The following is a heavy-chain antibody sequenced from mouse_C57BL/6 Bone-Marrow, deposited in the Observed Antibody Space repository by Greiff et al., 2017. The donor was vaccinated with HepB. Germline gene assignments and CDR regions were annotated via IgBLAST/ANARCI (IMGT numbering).Heavy chain of an antibody. CDR1: GYAFTNYL. J-gene: IGHJ1*03. D-gene: IGHD4-1*01. V-gene: IGHV1-54*01. Sequence: VQLQQSGAELVRPGTSVKVSCKASGYAFTNYLIEWVKQRPGQGLEWIGVINPGSGGTNYNEKFKGKATLTADESSSTAYMQLSSLTSEDSAVYFCARSDWEGYFDVWGTGTTVTVSS. CDR3: ARSDWEGYFDV. CDR2: INPGSGGT.